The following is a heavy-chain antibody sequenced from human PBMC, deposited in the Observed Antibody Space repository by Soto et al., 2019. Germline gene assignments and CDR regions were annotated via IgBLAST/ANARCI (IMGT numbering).Heavy chain of an antibody. CDR1: GFTFRNHG. CDR2: IWYDGSDK. J-gene: IGHJ5*02. Sequence: QVQLVESGGGVVQPGRSLRLSCEASGFTFRNHGMQWVRQAPGKGLEWLAVIWYDGSDKYYADSVKGRFTISRDNSKNTLYLQMNSLTFGDKAVYYCARWSDNKVVDPWGQGTVVTVSP. CDR3: ARWSDNKVVDP. V-gene: IGHV3-33*01. D-gene: IGHD1-1*01.